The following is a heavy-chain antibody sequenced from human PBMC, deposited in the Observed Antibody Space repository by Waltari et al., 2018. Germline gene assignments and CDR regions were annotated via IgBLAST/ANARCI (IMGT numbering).Heavy chain of an antibody. J-gene: IGHJ6*02. V-gene: IGHV4-61*02. CDR3: ARDRIAVAGYYYYGMDV. CDR2: TYSSGSA. D-gene: IGHD6-19*01. CDR1: GDSIRSSNYY. Sequence: QVQLQESGPGLVKPSQTLSLTGIVSGDSIRSSNYYWSWVRQPAGKGLEWIGRTYSSGSANYNPSLKGRVTMSVDMSKNQFSLKLSSVTAADTAVYYCARDRIAVAGYYYYGMDVWGQGTTVTVTS.